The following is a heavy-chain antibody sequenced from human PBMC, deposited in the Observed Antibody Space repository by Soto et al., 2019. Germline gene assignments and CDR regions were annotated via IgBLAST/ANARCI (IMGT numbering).Heavy chain of an antibody. V-gene: IGHV5-51*01. CDR3: PSSIAARPNYYGMDV. CDR1: GYTFSSYW. Sequence: GESLKISCEGSGYTFSSYWIGWVRQMPGKGLEWMGIIYPGDSDTRYSPSFQGQVTISADKSISTAYLQWSSLKASDTAMYYCPSSIAARPNYYGMDVWGQGTTVTVSS. CDR2: IYPGDSDT. D-gene: IGHD6-6*01. J-gene: IGHJ6*02.